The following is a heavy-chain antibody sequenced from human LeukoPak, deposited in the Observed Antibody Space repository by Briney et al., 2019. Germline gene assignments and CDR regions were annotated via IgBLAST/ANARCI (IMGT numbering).Heavy chain of an antibody. D-gene: IGHD3-3*01. CDR1: GFTFSSYA. J-gene: IGHJ5*02. V-gene: IGHV3-23*01. CDR3: ARDMGPTYYDFWGADP. Sequence: GGSLRLSCAASGFTFSSYAMSWVRQAPGKGLEWVSAISGSGGSTYYADSVKGRFTISRDNSKNTLYLQMNSLRAEDTAVYYCARDMGPTYYDFWGADPWGQGTLVTVSS. CDR2: ISGSGGST.